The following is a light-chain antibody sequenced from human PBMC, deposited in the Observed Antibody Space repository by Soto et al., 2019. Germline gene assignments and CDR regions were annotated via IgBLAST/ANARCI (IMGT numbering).Light chain of an antibody. J-gene: IGKJ2*01. CDR1: QTISNW. V-gene: IGKV1-5*03. CDR3: QQYDSFPYT. CDR2: KAS. Sequence: DIQMTQSPSTLSASVRDRVTITCRASQTISNWLAWYQQKPGRAPKLLMYKASNLESGVPSRFSGSGSGTEFTLTISSLQPYDFATYYCQQYDSFPYTFGQGTKLDIK.